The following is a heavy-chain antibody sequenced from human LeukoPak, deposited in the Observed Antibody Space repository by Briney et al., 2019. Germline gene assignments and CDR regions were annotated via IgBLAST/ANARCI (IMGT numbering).Heavy chain of an antibody. CDR2: IIPIFGTA. Sequence: ASVKVSCKASGGTFSSYAISWVRQAPGQGLEWMGRIIPIFGTANYAQEFQGRVTITTDESTSTAYMELSSLRSEDTAVYYCARDRVSIPIVVVPAAIGSVDAFDIWGQGTMVTVSS. V-gene: IGHV1-69*05. CDR1: GGTFSSYA. D-gene: IGHD2-2*01. CDR3: ARDRVSIPIVVVPAAIGSVDAFDI. J-gene: IGHJ3*02.